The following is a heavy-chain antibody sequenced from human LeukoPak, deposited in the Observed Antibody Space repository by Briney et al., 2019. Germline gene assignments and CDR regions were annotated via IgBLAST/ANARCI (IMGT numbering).Heavy chain of an antibody. J-gene: IGHJ5*02. Sequence: SETLSLTCTVSGGSISSYYWSWIRQPPGKGLEWIGYIYYSGSTNYNPSLKSRVTISVDTSKNQFSLKLSSVTAADTAVYYCAKEELDSSGYYYHNWFDPWGQGTLVTVSS. V-gene: IGHV4-59*01. D-gene: IGHD3-22*01. CDR1: GGSISSYY. CDR3: AKEELDSSGYYYHNWFDP. CDR2: IYYSGST.